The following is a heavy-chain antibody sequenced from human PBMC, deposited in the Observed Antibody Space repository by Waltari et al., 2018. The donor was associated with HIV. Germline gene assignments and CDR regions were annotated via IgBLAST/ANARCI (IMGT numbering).Heavy chain of an antibody. V-gene: IGHV4-59*08. CDR1: GGSISSYY. D-gene: IGHD3-3*01. Sequence: QVQLQESGPGLVKPSETLSLTCTVSGGSISSYYWSWIRQPPGKGLEWIGYIYYSGSTNYNPSLKSRVTISVDTSKNQFSLKLSSVTAADTAVYYCARTAYYDFWSGSQMAVDIWGQGTMVTVSS. J-gene: IGHJ3*02. CDR3: ARTAYYDFWSGSQMAVDI. CDR2: IYYSGST.